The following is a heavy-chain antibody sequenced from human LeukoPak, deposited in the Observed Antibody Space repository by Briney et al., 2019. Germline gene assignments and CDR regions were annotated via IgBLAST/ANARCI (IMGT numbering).Heavy chain of an antibody. Sequence: GGSLRLSCAASGFTFSSYSMNWVRQAPGKGLEWVSYISSSSSTIYYADSVKGRFTISRGNAKNSLYLQMNSLRAEDTAVYYCARDGGRYCSSTSCLRIYGMDVWGQGTTVTVSS. V-gene: IGHV3-48*01. J-gene: IGHJ6*02. CDR3: ARDGGRYCSSTSCLRIYGMDV. CDR1: GFTFSSYS. D-gene: IGHD2-2*01. CDR2: ISSSSSTI.